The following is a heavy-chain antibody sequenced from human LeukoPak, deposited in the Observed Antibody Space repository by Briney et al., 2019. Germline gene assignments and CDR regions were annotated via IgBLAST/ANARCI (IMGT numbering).Heavy chain of an antibody. D-gene: IGHD4-17*01. Sequence: SETLSLTCTVSGGSISSSSYYWGWIRQPPGKGLEWIGSIYYSGSTYYNPSLKSRVTISVDTSKNQFSLKLSSVTAADTAVYYCARGADYGDYGWYYYYYMDVWGKGTTVTVSS. CDR1: GGSISSSSYY. J-gene: IGHJ6*03. V-gene: IGHV4-39*01. CDR2: IYYSGST. CDR3: ARGADYGDYGWYYYYYMDV.